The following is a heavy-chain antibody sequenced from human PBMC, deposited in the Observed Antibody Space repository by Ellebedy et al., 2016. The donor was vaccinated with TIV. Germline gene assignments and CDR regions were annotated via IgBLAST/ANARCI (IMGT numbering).Heavy chain of an antibody. CDR2: FDPADGET. V-gene: IGHV1-24*01. CDR1: GYTLTELS. J-gene: IGHJ4*02. CDR3: AIMAVVGKYYFGY. D-gene: IGHD6-19*01. Sequence: AASVKVSCKVSGYTLTELSMHWVRQAPGKGLEWMGGFDPADGETIYAQKFQSRVTMTEDTSTDTHYMELNSLRPEDTALYYCAIMAVVGKYYFGYWGQGTLVTVSS.